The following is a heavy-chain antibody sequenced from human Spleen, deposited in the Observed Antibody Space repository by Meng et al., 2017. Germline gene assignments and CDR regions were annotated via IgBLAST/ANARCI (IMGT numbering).Heavy chain of an antibody. V-gene: IGHV4-34*01. D-gene: IGHD1-7*01. CDR2: INHSGST. Sequence: QVQLQQWGAGLLKPSETLSLTCVVYGGSFSGYYWSWIRQPPGKGLEWIGEINHSGSTNYNPSLKSRVTISVDTSKNQFSLKLSSVTAADTAVYYCARGPWLNWNYPAYFQHWGQGTLVTVSS. J-gene: IGHJ1*01. CDR1: GGSFSGYY. CDR3: ARGPWLNWNYPAYFQH.